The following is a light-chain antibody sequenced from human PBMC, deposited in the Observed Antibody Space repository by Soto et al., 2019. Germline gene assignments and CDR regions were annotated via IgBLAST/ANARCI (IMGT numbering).Light chain of an antibody. CDR2: AAS. CDR3: QQLNSYTIT. CDR1: QGISGY. V-gene: IGKV1-9*01. J-gene: IGKJ5*01. Sequence: DIQLTQSPSFLSSSLGDRVTITCRASQGISGYLAWYQQKPGKAPKLLIYAASTLQSGVPSRFSGSGSGTEFTLTISRLQNEDFATYYCQQLNSYTITFGQGTRLEIK.